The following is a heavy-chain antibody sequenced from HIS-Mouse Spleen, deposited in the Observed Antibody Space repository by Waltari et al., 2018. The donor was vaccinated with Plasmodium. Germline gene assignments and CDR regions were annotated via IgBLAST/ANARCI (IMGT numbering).Heavy chain of an antibody. J-gene: IGHJ4*02. V-gene: IGHV3-21*01. CDR1: GFTFSSYS. D-gene: IGHD6-13*01. CDR3: ARESSSSWYFDY. Sequence: EVQLVESGGGLVSPGGSLSLSCAASGFTFSSYSMNWVRQAPGKGLEWVSSISSSSSYIYYADSVKGRFTISRDNAKNSLYLQMNSLRAEDTAVYYCARESSSSWYFDYWGQGTLVTVSS. CDR2: ISSSSSYI.